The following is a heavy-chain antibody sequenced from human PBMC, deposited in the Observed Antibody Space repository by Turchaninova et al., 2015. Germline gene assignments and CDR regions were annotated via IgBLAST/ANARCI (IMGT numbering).Heavy chain of an antibody. CDR1: GYTFADYL. CDR2: IKPITGTT. Sequence: QVLLVQPESALEKPGASVRLSCKTSGYTFADYLINWVRQAPGQGFEWMGGIKPITGTTTYHQGFRGRCVFSLDSSSTTAIFQFSVLKDEDTAVYYCALLYGSGQSIRFDSWGQGTLVTVSS. J-gene: IGHJ4*02. V-gene: IGHV7-4-1*02. D-gene: IGHD3-10*01. CDR3: ALLYGSGQSIRFDS.